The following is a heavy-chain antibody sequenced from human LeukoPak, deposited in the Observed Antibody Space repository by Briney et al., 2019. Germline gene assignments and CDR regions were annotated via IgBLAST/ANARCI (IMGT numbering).Heavy chain of an antibody. CDR3: AKMAGMTRQVYYMDV. V-gene: IGHV3-23*01. Sequence: GGSLRLSCAASGFTFSSYAMIWARQAPGKGLKWVSALYGSGETTYYADSVKGRFTVSRDNSKNTLYLQMDGLRAEDTAVYYCAKMAGMTRQVYYMDVWGKGATVTVSS. J-gene: IGHJ6*03. D-gene: IGHD1-1*01. CDR1: GFTFSSYA. CDR2: LYGSGETT.